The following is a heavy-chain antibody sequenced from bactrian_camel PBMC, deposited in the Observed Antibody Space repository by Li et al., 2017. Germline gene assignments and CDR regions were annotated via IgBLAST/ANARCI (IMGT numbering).Heavy chain of an antibody. V-gene: IGHV3S55*01. D-gene: IGHD5*01. CDR1: ASPFGGSSD. CDR2: IDSEGRT. Sequence: HVQLVESGGGSVQAGGSLRLSCTVSASPFGGSSDMGWFRQAPGKEREGVAAIDSEGRTTYVHSVTGRFTISKDYARNILYLQMNSLKPEDTATYFCAADPNP.